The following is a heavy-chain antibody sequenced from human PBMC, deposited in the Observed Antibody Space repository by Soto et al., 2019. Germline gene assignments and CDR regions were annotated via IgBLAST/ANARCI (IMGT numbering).Heavy chain of an antibody. J-gene: IGHJ4*02. V-gene: IGHV1-69*13. D-gene: IGHD2-21*01. CDR3: ASLTLAYCGGDCLDY. Sequence: SVKVSCKASGGTFSSYPISWVRQAPGQGLEWMGGIIPIFGTANYAQKFQGRVTITADESTSTAYMELSSLRSEDTAVYYCASLTLAYCGGDCLDYWGQGTLVTVSS. CDR2: IIPIFGTA. CDR1: GGTFSSYP.